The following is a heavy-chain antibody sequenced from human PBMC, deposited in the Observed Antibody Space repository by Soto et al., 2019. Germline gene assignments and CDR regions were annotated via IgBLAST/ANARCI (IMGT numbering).Heavy chain of an antibody. V-gene: IGHV3-53*01. CDR1: GFTVSNNY. CDR3: ATQRGGGGY. CDR2: IYSGGYT. J-gene: IGHJ4*02. D-gene: IGHD6-25*01. Sequence: EVQLVESGGGLIQPGGSLRLSCAVSGFTVSNNYMSWVRQAPGKGLEGVSVIYSGGYTAYGDSVKGRFTISRDNSKNTLYPQMNSRGPAHPAVYYGATQRGGGGYWGQGTLVTVSS.